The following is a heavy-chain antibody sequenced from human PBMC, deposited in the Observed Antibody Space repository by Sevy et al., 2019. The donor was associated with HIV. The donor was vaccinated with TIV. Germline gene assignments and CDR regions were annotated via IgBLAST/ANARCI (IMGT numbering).Heavy chain of an antibody. CDR3: AREGGVATTGDHDAFNI. V-gene: IGHV1-69*13. Sequence: ASVKVSCKASGDTFSTYGLSWVRQAPGQGLEWMGGIIPIFGTPNYAQKFQGRATITADESASTAYMELSSLRSEDTALYYCAREGGVATTGDHDAFNIWGHGTLVTFSS. J-gene: IGHJ3*02. CDR2: IIPIFGTP. CDR1: GDTFSTYG. D-gene: IGHD7-27*01.